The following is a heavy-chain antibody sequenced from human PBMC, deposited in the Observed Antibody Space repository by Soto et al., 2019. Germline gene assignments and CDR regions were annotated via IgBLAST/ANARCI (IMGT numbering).Heavy chain of an antibody. J-gene: IGHJ3*02. D-gene: IGHD3-9*01. CDR3: ARDRARRYFDWPDAFDI. CDR1: GGTFSSYT. V-gene: IGHV1-69*04. Sequence: ASVKVSCKASGGTFSSYTISWVRQAPGQGLEWMGRIIPILGIANYAQKFQGRVTITADKSASTAYMELSSLRSEDTAVYYCARDRARRYFDWPDAFDIWGQGTMVTVSS. CDR2: IIPILGIA.